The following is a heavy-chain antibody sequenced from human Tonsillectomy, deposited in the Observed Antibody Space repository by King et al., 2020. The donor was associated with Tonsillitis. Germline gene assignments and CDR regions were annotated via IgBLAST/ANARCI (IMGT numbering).Heavy chain of an antibody. D-gene: IGHD5-24*01. J-gene: IGHJ4*02. CDR3: ARERDLYYFDY. CDR1: GGAVSSGSYY. CDR2: IYYSWGT. Sequence: QLQESGPGLVKPSETLSLTCTVSGGAVSSGSYYCSWIRQPPGRGRKWIGYIYYSWGTNYNPSLKSRFTRSVDTSKNQFSLKLSSVTAADTAVYYCARERDLYYFDYWGQGTLVTVSS. V-gene: IGHV4-61*01.